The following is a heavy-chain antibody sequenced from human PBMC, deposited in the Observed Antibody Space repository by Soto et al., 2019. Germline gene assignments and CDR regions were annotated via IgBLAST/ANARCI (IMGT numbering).Heavy chain of an antibody. V-gene: IGHV1-18*04. D-gene: IGHD3-10*01. CDR3: ARQMVLGAEDYFDY. Sequence: QVQLVQSGPEVKKPGASVRVSCKASGYTISDYGITWVRQAPGEGLEWMGGISAHNGDTNYAQKFQGRVTMPTDTPTDTAYMDLRSLTSDDTAVYYCARQMVLGAEDYFDYWGQGILVTLSS. J-gene: IGHJ4*02. CDR1: GYTISDYG. CDR2: ISAHNGDT.